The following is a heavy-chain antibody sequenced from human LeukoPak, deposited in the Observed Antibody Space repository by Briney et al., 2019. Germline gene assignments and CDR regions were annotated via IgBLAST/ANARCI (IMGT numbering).Heavy chain of an antibody. CDR1: GFTFSSYW. CDR3: AKVRGYYGPDPPYYYYMDV. CDR2: IKLDGSEK. D-gene: IGHD3-10*01. J-gene: IGHJ6*03. Sequence: PGGSLRLSCAASGFTFSSYWMSWVRQAPGKGLEWVANIKLDGSEKYYVDSVKGRFTISRDNAKNSLYLQMNSLRAEDTAVYYCAKVRGYYGPDPPYYYYMDVWGKGTTVTVSS. V-gene: IGHV3-7*03.